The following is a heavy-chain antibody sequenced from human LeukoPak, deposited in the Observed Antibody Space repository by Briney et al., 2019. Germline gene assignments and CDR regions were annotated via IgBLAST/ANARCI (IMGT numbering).Heavy chain of an antibody. Sequence: PSETLSLTCAVYGGSFSGYYWSWIRQPPGKGLEWIGSIYYSGSTYYNPSLKSRVTISVDTSKNQFSLKLSSVTAADTAVYYCARQVGATGIDYWGQGTLVTVSS. CDR1: GGSFSGYY. D-gene: IGHD1-26*01. CDR2: IYYSGST. J-gene: IGHJ4*02. CDR3: ARQVGATGIDY. V-gene: IGHV4-34*01.